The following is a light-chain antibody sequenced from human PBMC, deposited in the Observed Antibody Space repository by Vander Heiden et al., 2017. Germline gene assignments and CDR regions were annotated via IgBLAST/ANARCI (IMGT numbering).Light chain of an antibody. CDR2: AAS. V-gene: IGKV1-39*01. Sequence: DIQMTQSPSSLSASVGDRVTITCRASQSISSYLNWYQQKPGKAPKLLIYAASSLQSGVPSRFSGSGSGTDFTLTISSLQPEDFATYYCQQSYSTPRYTFGQGTKLXIK. J-gene: IGKJ2*01. CDR3: QQSYSTPRYT. CDR1: QSISSY.